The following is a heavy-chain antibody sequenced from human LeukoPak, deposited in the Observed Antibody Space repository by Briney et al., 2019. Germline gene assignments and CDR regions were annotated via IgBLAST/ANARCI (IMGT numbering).Heavy chain of an antibody. D-gene: IGHD2-15*01. V-gene: IGHV3-30*18. CDR1: GFTFSSYG. CDR2: ISYDGSNK. Sequence: GRSLRLSCAASGFTFSSYGMHWVRQAPGKGLEWVAVISYDGSNKYYADSVKGRFTISRDNSKNTLYLQMNSLRAEDTAVHYCAKVVVAASYGDSGFDYWGQGTLVTVSS. J-gene: IGHJ4*02. CDR3: AKVVVAASYGDSGFDY.